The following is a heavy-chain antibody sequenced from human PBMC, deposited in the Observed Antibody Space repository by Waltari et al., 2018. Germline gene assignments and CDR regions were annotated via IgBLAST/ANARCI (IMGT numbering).Heavy chain of an antibody. Sequence: QLQLQESGPGLVKPSETLSLPCTVSGGSIGRSNTYWGWIRQPPGKGLEWIGSIYYSGNTYYNPSLKSRVTISVDTSKNQFSLRLSSATAADTAVYYCARSGTYRGYFDYWGQGTLVTVSS. CDR1: GGSIGRSNTY. CDR2: IYYSGNT. CDR3: ARSGTYRGYFDY. V-gene: IGHV4-39*01. D-gene: IGHD1-26*01. J-gene: IGHJ4*02.